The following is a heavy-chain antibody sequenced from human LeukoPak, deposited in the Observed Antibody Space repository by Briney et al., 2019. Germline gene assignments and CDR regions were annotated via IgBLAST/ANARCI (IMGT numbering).Heavy chain of an antibody. D-gene: IGHD4-17*01. CDR2: ISGSGIST. Sequence: PGGSPRLSCAASGFTFSSYAMSWVRQAPGKGLEWVSAISGSGISTYYADSVKGRFTISRDNSKNTLYLQMNSLRAEDTAVYYCAKDRSDYGGYPPGAFDIWGQGTMVTVSS. J-gene: IGHJ3*02. CDR1: GFTFSSYA. V-gene: IGHV3-23*01. CDR3: AKDRSDYGGYPPGAFDI.